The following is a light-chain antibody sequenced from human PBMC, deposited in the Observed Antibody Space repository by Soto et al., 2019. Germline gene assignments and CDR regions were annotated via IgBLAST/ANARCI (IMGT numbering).Light chain of an antibody. CDR3: ISYTSSSTLFYV. CDR1: SSDVGGYNY. J-gene: IGLJ1*01. Sequence: QSALTQPASVSGSPGQSITISCTGTSSDVGGYNYVSWYQQHPGKAPKLMIYDVSNRPSGVSNRFSGSKSGNTASLTISGLQAEDESDYYCISYTSSSTLFYVFGPGTKVTVL. CDR2: DVS. V-gene: IGLV2-14*01.